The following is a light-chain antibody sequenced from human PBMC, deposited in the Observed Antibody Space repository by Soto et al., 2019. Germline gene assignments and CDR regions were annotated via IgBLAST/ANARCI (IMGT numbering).Light chain of an antibody. CDR3: KSYAGSNTYV. CDR2: EVV. CDR1: KSDIGVYDF. J-gene: IGLJ1*01. V-gene: IGLV2-8*01. Sequence: QSVLTQPPSASGSPGQSVTISCTGTKSDIGVYDFVSWYQQHPGKAPRLIIYEVVQRPSGVPDRFSGSKSGNTASLTVSGLQAADEADYFCKSYAGSNTYVFGSGTKLIVL.